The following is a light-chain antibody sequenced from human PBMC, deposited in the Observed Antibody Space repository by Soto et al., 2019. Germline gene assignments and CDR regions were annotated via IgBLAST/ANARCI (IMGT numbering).Light chain of an antibody. J-gene: IGKJ1*01. CDR2: AAS. Sequence: SRMTKKQSSLSASVGDRVTITCRASQSINSHLNWYQQKPGKVTKLLIYAASSLHSGVPSRFSGSGSGTDFTLTISSLQHADFATFYCQQTSPTPLTFGQGPKV. V-gene: IGKV1-39*01. CDR1: QSINSH. CDR3: QQTSPTPLT.